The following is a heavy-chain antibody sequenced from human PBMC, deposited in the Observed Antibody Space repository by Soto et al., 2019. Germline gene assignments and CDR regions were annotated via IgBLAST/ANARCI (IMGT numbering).Heavy chain of an antibody. CDR2: ISHSGST. V-gene: IGHV4-59*01. CDR1: GGSISDYY. J-gene: IGHJ6*02. CDR3: AREARGVISGMDV. Sequence: SETLSLTCTVSGGSISDYYWSLIRQPPGKGLEWIGHISHSGSTNYNPSLKSRVTTSVDTSKRQFSLKLSSVTAADTAVYYCAREARGVISGMDVWGQGTTVTVSS. D-gene: IGHD3-10*01.